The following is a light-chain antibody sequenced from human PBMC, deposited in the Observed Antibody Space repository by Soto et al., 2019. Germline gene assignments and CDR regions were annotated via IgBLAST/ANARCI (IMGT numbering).Light chain of an antibody. Sequence: QSALTQPASVSGSPGQSITISCNGTSSDVGGYNYVSWYQQHPGKAPKLMIYEVANRPSGVSNRFSGSKSGNTASLTISGLQAEDEADYYCSSCTSSNTVVFGGGTQLTVL. CDR3: SSCTSSNTVV. V-gene: IGLV2-14*01. CDR2: EVA. J-gene: IGLJ2*01. CDR1: SSDVGGYNY.